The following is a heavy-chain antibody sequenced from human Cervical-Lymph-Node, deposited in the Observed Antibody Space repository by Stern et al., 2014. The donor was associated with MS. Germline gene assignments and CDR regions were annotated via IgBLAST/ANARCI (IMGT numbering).Heavy chain of an antibody. CDR2: ISTYNVDP. CDR1: GYIFTSYG. V-gene: IGHV1-18*01. CDR3: ARDPGSSGWYGSRYGMDV. D-gene: IGHD6-19*01. J-gene: IGHJ6*02. Sequence: QVQLVQSGAEVKKPGASVKVSCRASGYIFTSYGISWVRQAPGQGLEWMGWISTYNVDPRYTQKLQGRVTMTTDPSTTTAYLELRSLRSDDTAVYYCARDPGSSGWYGSRYGMDVWGQGTTVTVSS.